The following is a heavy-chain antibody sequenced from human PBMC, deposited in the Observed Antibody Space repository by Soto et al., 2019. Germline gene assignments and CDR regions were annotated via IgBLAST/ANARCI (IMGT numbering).Heavy chain of an antibody. J-gene: IGHJ4*02. Sequence: QLQLQESGPGLVKPSETLSLTCTVSGGSISSNGYYWGWIRQPPGKGLEWIGNIYHSGVTYYNPSLTSRVTISVDTSRNQFSLKLNSMTAADTAVYYCARLFDYWGQGKLVTVSS. CDR1: GGSISSNGYY. CDR3: ARLFDY. V-gene: IGHV4-39*01. CDR2: IYHSGVT.